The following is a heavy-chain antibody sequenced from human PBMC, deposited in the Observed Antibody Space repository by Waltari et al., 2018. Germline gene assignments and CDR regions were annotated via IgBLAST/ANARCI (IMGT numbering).Heavy chain of an antibody. Sequence: QEQLLESGGDLVKPGGSLRLSCVARGFSFDAHSMSWIRQSPGKGLEWVSYIGTGGGSIYYADSVMGRFTISRDNTKNSLYLQMDYLEPEDTAIYYCAADNGYGDYGFVAYWGQGTMVTVSS. CDR2: IGTGGGSI. D-gene: IGHD4-17*01. CDR3: AADNGYGDYGFVAY. CDR1: GFSFDAHS. V-gene: IGHV3-11*01. J-gene: IGHJ4*02.